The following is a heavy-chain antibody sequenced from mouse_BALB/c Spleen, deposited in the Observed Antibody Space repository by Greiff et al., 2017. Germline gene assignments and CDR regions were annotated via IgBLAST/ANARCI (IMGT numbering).Heavy chain of an antibody. CDR1: GYSITSDYA. V-gene: IGHV3-2*02. Sequence: EVKLQESGPGLVKPSQSLSLTCTVTGYSITSDYAWNWIRQFPGNKLEWMGYISYSGSTSYNPSLKSRISITRDTSKNQFFLQLNSVTTEDTATYYCAMGYYYGSSYNYAMDYWGQGTSVTVSS. J-gene: IGHJ4*01. CDR3: AMGYYYGSSYNYAMDY. D-gene: IGHD1-1*01. CDR2: ISYSGST.